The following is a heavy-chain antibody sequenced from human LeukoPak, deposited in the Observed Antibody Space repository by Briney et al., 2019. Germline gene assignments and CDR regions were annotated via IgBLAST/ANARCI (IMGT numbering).Heavy chain of an antibody. J-gene: IGHJ4*02. V-gene: IGHV3-66*01. Sequence: GGSLRLSCAASGFTVSSNYMSWVRQAPGKGLEWVSVIYSGGSTYYADSVKGRFTIFRDNSKNTLYLQMNSLRAEDTAVYYCARASWFGAPYYFDYWGQGTLVTVSS. D-gene: IGHD3-10*01. CDR2: IYSGGST. CDR3: ARASWFGAPYYFDY. CDR1: GFTVSSNY.